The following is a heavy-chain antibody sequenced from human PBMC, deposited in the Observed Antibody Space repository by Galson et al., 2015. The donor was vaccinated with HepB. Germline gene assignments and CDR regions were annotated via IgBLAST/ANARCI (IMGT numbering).Heavy chain of an antibody. CDR1: GFTFDAYA. Sequence: SLRLSCAASGFTFDAYALVWVRQAPGEGLEWVSAISSDGANIYYADSVKGRFTISRDNSKNTLYLQMNNLRAEDTAVYYCARKHSYKNWFDFWGQGTLVTVSS. V-gene: IGHV3-23*01. D-gene: IGHD1-14*01. J-gene: IGHJ5*01. CDR3: ARKHSYKNWFDF. CDR2: ISSDGANI.